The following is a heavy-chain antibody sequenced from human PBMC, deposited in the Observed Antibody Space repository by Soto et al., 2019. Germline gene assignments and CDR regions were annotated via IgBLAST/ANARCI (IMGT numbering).Heavy chain of an antibody. V-gene: IGHV1-3*01. D-gene: IGHD6-13*01. J-gene: IGHJ4*02. CDR3: ARDQGIAAAGTADY. Sequence: QVPLVQSGAEVKKPGASVKVSCKASGYTFTSYAMHWVRQAPGQRLEWMGWINAGNGNTKYSQKFQGRVTITRDTSASTAYMELSSLRSEDTAVYYCARDQGIAAAGTADYWGQGTLVTVSS. CDR2: INAGNGNT. CDR1: GYTFTSYA.